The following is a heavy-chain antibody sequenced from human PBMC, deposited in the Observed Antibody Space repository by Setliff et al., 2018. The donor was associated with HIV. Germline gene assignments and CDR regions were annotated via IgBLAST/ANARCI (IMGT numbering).Heavy chain of an antibody. CDR3: AGDFLNAGFDY. Sequence: PSETLSLTCSVSGDSTSKYSWSWIRQPAGKGLEWIGRIYASGSTNYNPSPKGRVTMSVDTSKNQLTLKLTSLTAADTGVYYCAGDFLNAGFDYWGRGSLVTVSS. CDR1: GDSTSKYS. V-gene: IGHV4-4*07. CDR2: IYASGST. J-gene: IGHJ4*02.